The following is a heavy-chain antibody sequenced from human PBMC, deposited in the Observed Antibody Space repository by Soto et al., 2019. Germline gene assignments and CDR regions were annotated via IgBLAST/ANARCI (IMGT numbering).Heavy chain of an antibody. CDR1: GCIFVSYW. CDR3: ARQRGVQADGMGV. J-gene: IGHJ6*02. D-gene: IGHD3-10*01. V-gene: IGHV5-51*01. CDR2: IYPGDSDA. Sequence: XQSLKISGTGSGCIFVSYWVGRVLQMPGKGLEWMGIIYPGDSDARYSPSFQGQVTISADKSISTAYLQWSSLKASDTAMYYCARQRGVQADGMGVWRQGTTGTVSS.